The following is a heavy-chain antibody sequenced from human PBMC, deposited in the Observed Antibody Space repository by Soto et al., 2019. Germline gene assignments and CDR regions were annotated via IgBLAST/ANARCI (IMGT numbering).Heavy chain of an antibody. V-gene: IGHV1-18*01. Sequence: QVQVVQSGDEVKKPGASVKVSGNASGYTFTNYGFSWVRQAPGQGLEWMGWISGYNGNTKYAEKFQGRVTMTTDTSTSTAHMELRSLRSDDTAVYYCARAGQAPYYYYGMDVWGQGTAVTVSS. J-gene: IGHJ6*02. CDR3: ARAGQAPYYYYGMDV. CDR1: GYTFTNYG. CDR2: ISGYNGNT.